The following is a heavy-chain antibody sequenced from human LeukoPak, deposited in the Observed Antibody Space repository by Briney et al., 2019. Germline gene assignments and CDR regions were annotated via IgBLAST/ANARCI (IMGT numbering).Heavy chain of an antibody. CDR2: ISSSSSYI. Sequence: PGGSLRLSCAASGFTFSSYSMNWVRQAPGKGLEWVSSISSSSSYIYYADSVKGRFTISRDNSKNTLYLQMNSLRAEDTAVYYCAKPSRAHSSSWYYFDYWGQGTLVTVSS. J-gene: IGHJ4*02. V-gene: IGHV3-21*04. CDR1: GFTFSSYS. CDR3: AKPSRAHSSSWYYFDY. D-gene: IGHD6-13*01.